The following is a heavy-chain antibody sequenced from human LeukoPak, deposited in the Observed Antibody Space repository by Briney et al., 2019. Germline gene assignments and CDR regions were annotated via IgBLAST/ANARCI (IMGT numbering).Heavy chain of an antibody. V-gene: IGHV1-69*05. CDR3: ATRRTTGIAFDI. CDR1: GGTFSSYA. D-gene: IGHD4-17*01. J-gene: IGHJ3*02. CDR2: IIPIFGTA. Sequence: GSSVKVSCKASGGTFSSYAISWVRQAPGQGLEWMGGIIPIFGTANYTQKFQGRVTITTDESTSTAYMELSSLRSEDTAVYYCATRRTTGIAFDIWGQGTMATVSS.